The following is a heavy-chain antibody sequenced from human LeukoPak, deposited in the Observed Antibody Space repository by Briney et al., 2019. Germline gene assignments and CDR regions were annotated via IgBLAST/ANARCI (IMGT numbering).Heavy chain of an antibody. D-gene: IGHD1-14*01. Sequence: SGGSLRLSCAASGFTFSTYAMTWVRQAPGKGLEWVSSISSSSSYINYADSVKGRFTISRDNAKNSLYLQMNSLRAEDTAVYYCARGELEPPRYRGPGILVTVSS. V-gene: IGHV3-21*01. CDR3: ARGELEPPRY. CDR2: ISSSSSYI. J-gene: IGHJ4*02. CDR1: GFTFSTYA.